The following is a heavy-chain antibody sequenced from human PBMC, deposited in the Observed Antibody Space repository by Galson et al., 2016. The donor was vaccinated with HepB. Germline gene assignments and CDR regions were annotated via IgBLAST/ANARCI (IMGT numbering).Heavy chain of an antibody. CDR2: ISYSAYT. D-gene: IGHD1-20*01. J-gene: IGHJ4*02. CDR3: ARVGITGLTRYYFDY. Sequence: ETLSLTCNVSGGSVSSANYYWSWIRQPPGKGLEWIGYISYSAYTNYNPSLKSRVTLSVHRSENQFSLKLSSVTAADTAGYYCARVGITGLTRYYFDYWGQGTLVTVSS. V-gene: IGHV4-61*01. CDR1: GGSVSSANYY.